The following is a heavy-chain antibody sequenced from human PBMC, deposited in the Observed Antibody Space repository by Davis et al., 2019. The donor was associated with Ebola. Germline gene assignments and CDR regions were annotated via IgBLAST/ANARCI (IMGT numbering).Heavy chain of an antibody. V-gene: IGHV4-59*01. CDR1: GGSISSYY. D-gene: IGHD5-18*01. CDR3: ARDGGGYRYGYYYYGMDV. CDR2: IYYSGST. J-gene: IGHJ6*02. Sequence: GSLRLSCTVSGGSISSYYWSWIRQPPGKGLEWIGYIYYSGSTNYNPSLKSRVTILVDTSKNQFSLKLSSVTAADTAVYYCARDGGGYRYGYYYYGMDVWGQGTTVTVSS.